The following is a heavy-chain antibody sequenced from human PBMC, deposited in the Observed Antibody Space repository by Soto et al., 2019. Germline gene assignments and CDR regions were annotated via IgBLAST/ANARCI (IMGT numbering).Heavy chain of an antibody. CDR3: ARAGVTVRGVITYCYYGMDV. CDR1: GGSFSGYY. J-gene: IGHJ6*02. D-gene: IGHD3-10*01. CDR2: INHSGST. Sequence: SETLSLTCAVYGGSFSGYYWSWIRQPPGKGLEWIGEINHSGSTNYNPSLKSRVTISVDTSKNQFSLKLSSVTAADTAVYYCARAGVTVRGVITYCYYGMDVWGQGTTVTVSS. V-gene: IGHV4-34*01.